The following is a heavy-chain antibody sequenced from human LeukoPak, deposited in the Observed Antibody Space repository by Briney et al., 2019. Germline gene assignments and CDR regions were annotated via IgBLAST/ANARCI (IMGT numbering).Heavy chain of an antibody. Sequence: GGSLRLSCAASGFTLSSYDMHWVRQATGKGLEWVSAIGTAGDTYYPGSVKGRFTISRENAKNPLYLQMNSLRAGDTAVYYCARDLGGSYPVWGQGTLVTVSS. J-gene: IGHJ4*02. D-gene: IGHD1-26*01. CDR3: ARDLGGSYPV. CDR2: IGTAGDT. CDR1: GFTLSSYD. V-gene: IGHV3-13*01.